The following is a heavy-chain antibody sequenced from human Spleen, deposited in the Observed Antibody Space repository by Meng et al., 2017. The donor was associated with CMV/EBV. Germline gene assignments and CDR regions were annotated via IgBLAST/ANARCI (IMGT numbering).Heavy chain of an antibody. CDR1: GFTFSDYY. Sequence: GESLKIYCAASGFTFSDYYMSWIRQAPGKGLEWVSYISSSGSTIYYADSVKGRFTISRDNAKNSLYLQMNSLRAEDTAVYYCARGCSSTSCPTQIYYYYYGMDVWGQGTTVTVSS. D-gene: IGHD2-2*01. J-gene: IGHJ6*02. V-gene: IGHV3-11*04. CDR2: ISSSGSTI. CDR3: ARGCSSTSCPTQIYYYYYGMDV.